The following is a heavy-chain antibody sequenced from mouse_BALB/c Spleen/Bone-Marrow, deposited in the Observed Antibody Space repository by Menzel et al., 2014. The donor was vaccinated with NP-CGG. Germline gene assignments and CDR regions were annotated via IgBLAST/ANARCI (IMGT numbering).Heavy chain of an antibody. J-gene: IGHJ2*01. CDR1: GYTFTSYW. CDR2: INPSNGRT. CDR3: ARYYYGYYFDY. Sequence: VQLQQSGAELVKPGASVKLSCKASGYTFTSYWMHWVKQRPGQGLEWIGEINPSNGRTNYNEKFKGKATLASDKSSSTAYMELNSLTSEDSAVYYCARYYYGYYFDYWGQGTTLTVSS. V-gene: IGHV1S81*02. D-gene: IGHD1-2*01.